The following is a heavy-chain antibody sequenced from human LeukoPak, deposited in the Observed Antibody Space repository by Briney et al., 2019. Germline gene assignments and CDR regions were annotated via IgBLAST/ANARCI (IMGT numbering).Heavy chain of an antibody. CDR2: ITLHSGDT. CDR1: GHTLTVHY. V-gene: IGHV1-2*02. CDR3: AREGQVGLDN. J-gene: IGHJ1*01. Sequence: ASVKVSCRASGHTLTVHYIHWVRQGPGQGLEWLGWITLHSGDTHYAQKYQGRLTMTSDTSISTGYMELSRLQFDDTAVYYCAREGQVGLDNWGQGTLVTVSS. D-gene: IGHD1-26*01.